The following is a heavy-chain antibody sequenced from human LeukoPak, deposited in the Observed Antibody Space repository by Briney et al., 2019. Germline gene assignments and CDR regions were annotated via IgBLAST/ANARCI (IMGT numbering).Heavy chain of an antibody. J-gene: IGHJ1*01. CDR2: IKQEGSEK. CDR3: ARGPYYYDSSGYYYGYFQH. CDR1: GFIFSSYW. V-gene: IGHV3-7*04. Sequence: PGGSLRLSCAASGFIFSSYWMSWVRQAPGKGLEWVANIKQEGSEKYYVDSVKGRFTISRDNAKNSLYLQMNSLRAEDTAVYYCARGPYYYDSSGYYYGYFQHWGQGTLVTVSS. D-gene: IGHD3-22*01.